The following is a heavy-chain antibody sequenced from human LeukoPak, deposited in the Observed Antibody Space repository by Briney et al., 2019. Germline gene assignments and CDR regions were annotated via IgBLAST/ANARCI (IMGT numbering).Heavy chain of an antibody. V-gene: IGHV3-66*01. D-gene: IGHD4-17*01. CDR3: VGATGFGY. J-gene: IGHJ4*02. CDR1: GFTFSSYA. Sequence: GGSLRLSCAASGFTFSSYAMHWVRQAPGKGLEWVSVIHSGGSTYYADSVKGRFTSSRDKSKNTVYLQMNSLRAEDTAVYFCVGATGFGYWGQGTLVTVSS. CDR2: IHSGGST.